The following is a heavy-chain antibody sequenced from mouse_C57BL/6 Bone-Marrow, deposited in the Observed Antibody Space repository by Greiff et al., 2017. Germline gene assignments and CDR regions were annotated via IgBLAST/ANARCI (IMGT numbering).Heavy chain of an antibody. V-gene: IGHV1-64*01. J-gene: IGHJ3*01. CDR1: GYTFTSYW. CDR2: IHPNSGST. D-gene: IGHD1-1*01. Sequence: VKLMESGAELVKPGASVKLSCKASGYTFTSYWMHWVKQRPGQGLEWIGMIHPNSGSTNYNEKFKSKATLTVDKSSSTAYMQLSSLTSEDSAVYFCARGGYYYGSSPWFAYWGQGTLVTVSA. CDR3: ARGGYYYGSSPWFAY.